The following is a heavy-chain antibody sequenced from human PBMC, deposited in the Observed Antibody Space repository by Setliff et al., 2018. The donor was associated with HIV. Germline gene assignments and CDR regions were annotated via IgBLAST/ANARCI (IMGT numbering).Heavy chain of an antibody. Sequence: SGPTLVNPTQTLTLTCTFSGFSLSTTGLRVTWIRQPPGKALEWLARIDWEDDKFYSTSLKTRLTISKDTSKNQVFLTMTNMDPVDTATYYCARTYGSASKLDYWGPGTLVTVPQ. CDR1: GFSLSTTGLR. V-gene: IGHV2-70*04. D-gene: IGHD3-10*01. J-gene: IGHJ4*02. CDR2: IDWEDDK. CDR3: ARTYGSASKLDY.